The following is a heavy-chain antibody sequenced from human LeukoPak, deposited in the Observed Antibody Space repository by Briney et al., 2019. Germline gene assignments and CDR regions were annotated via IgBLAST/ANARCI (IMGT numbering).Heavy chain of an antibody. CDR1: GGSISSGDYY. CDR2: IYYSGST. Sequence: PSQTLSLTCTVSGGSISSGDYYWSWIRQPPGKGLEWIGYIYYSGSTYHNPSLKSRVTISVDTSKNQFSLKLSSVTAADTAVYYCASTSTSARYYDFGGWGQGTLVTVSS. D-gene: IGHD3-3*01. J-gene: IGHJ4*02. V-gene: IGHV4-30-4*08. CDR3: ASTSTSARYYDFGG.